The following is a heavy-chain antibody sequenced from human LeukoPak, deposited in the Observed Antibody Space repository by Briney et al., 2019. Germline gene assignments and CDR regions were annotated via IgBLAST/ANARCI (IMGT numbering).Heavy chain of an antibody. CDR2: INPNSGGT. Sequence: GASVKVSCKASGYTFTGYYMHWVRQAPGQGLEWMGWINPNSGGTNYAQKFQGRVTMTRDTSISTAYMELSRLRSDDTAVYYCARETKGYSSSWYGGANWFDPWGQGTLVTVSS. CDR1: GYTFTGYY. V-gene: IGHV1-2*02. D-gene: IGHD6-13*01. J-gene: IGHJ5*02. CDR3: ARETKGYSSSWYGGANWFDP.